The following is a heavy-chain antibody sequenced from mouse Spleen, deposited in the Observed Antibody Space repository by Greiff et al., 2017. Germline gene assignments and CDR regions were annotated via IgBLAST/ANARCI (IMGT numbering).Heavy chain of an antibody. Sequence: QVQLQQPGAELVKPGASVKMSCKASGYTFTSYWITWVKQRPGQGLEWIGDIYPGSGSTNYNEKFKSKATLTVDTSSSTAYMQLSSLTSEDSAVYYCAREKVLDGYYTWFAYWGQGTLVTVSA. D-gene: IGHD2-3*01. CDR1: GYTFTSYW. CDR3: AREKVLDGYYTWFAY. J-gene: IGHJ3*01. CDR2: IYPGSGST. V-gene: IGHV1-55*01.